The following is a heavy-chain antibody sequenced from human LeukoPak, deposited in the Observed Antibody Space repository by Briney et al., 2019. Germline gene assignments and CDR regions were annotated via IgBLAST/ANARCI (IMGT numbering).Heavy chain of an antibody. D-gene: IGHD3-10*01. V-gene: IGHV3-30*04. CDR3: TKGVASMVRTNWIDP. Sequence: PGGSLRLSCAASGFTFSSYAMHWVRQAPGKGLEWVAVISYDGSNKYYADSVKGRFTISRDNSKNTLYLQMNSLRAEDTAIYYCTKGVASMVRTNWIDPWGQGTLVTVSS. CDR1: GFTFSSYA. J-gene: IGHJ5*02. CDR2: ISYDGSNK.